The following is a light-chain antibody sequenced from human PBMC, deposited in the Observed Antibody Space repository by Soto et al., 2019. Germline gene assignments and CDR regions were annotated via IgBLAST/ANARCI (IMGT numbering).Light chain of an antibody. Sequence: EIVMTQSPATLSVSPGERATLSCRASQSVSSNLAWYQQKPGQAPRLLIYGASTRATGIPDKFSGSGSGTEFTLTISSLQSEDFAVYYCQQYYNWPLTFGPGTKVDIK. V-gene: IGKV3-15*01. CDR2: GAS. J-gene: IGKJ3*01. CDR1: QSVSSN. CDR3: QQYYNWPLT.